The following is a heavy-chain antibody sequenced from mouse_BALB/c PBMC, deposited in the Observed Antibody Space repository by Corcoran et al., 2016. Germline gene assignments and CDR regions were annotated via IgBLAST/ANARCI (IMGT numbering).Heavy chain of an antibody. D-gene: IGHD2-14*01. CDR2: IDPANGNT. CDR3: ARGYDYAMDY. CDR1: GFNIKDTY. V-gene: IGHV14-3*02. Sequence: EVQLQQSGAELVKPGASVKLSCTASGFNIKDTYMHWVKQRPEQGLEWIGRIDPANGNTKYDPKFQGKATITADTSSNTAHLQLSSLTSEDTAVYYCARGYDYAMDYWGQGTSVTVSS. J-gene: IGHJ4*01.